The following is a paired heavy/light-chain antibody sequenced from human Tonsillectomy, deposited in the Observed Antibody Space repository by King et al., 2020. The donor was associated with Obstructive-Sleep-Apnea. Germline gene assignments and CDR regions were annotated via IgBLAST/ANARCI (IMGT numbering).Light chain of an antibody. Sequence: EIVMTQSPATLSVSPGERAILSCRASQSVSSNLAWYQHKPGQDPRLLIYGASTRATGVPARFSGSGSGTEFTLTISSLQSEDFAVYYCQQYTNWPHTFGQGTKLEIK. CDR2: GAS. CDR3: QQYTNWPHT. V-gene: IGKV3-15*01. J-gene: IGKJ2*01. CDR1: QSVSSN.
Heavy chain of an antibody. J-gene: IGHJ6*02. V-gene: IGHV3-30*04. CDR2: ISYAGSNK. CDR1: GFTFSTYA. Sequence: QVQLVESGGGVVQPGGSLRLSCAASGFTFSTYAMHWVRQAPGKGLEWVAFISYAGSNKYYADSVKGRFTISRDNSKNTLYLQMNSLRAEDTAVYYCARKPPGEYYDRSGYPYYYGMDVWGQGTTVTVSS. CDR3: ARKPPGEYYDRSGYPYYYGMDV. D-gene: IGHD3-22*01.